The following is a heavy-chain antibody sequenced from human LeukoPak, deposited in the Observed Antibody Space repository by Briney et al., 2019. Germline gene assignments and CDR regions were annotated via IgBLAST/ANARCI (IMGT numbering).Heavy chain of an antibody. CDR1: TDSITSNW. J-gene: IGHJ4*02. CDR3: AKEIVGAPTPGAY. CDR2: VHKSGST. D-gene: IGHD1-26*01. Sequence: SETLSLTCGVSTDSITSNWWSWVRQPPGKGLEWIGEVHKSGSTNYYPSLQSRVTISIDKSKNQIALELTSVTAADTAVYYCAKEIVGAPTPGAYWGQGILVTVSS. V-gene: IGHV4-4*02.